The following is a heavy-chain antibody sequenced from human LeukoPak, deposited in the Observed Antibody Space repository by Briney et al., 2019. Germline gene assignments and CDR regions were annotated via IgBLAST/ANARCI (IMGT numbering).Heavy chain of an antibody. CDR3: ARHDSSGYYLAY. Sequence: SETLSLTCAVSGVSISSSEWWIWVRQPPGQGLEWIGEIHRAGRTRYNPSLKSRVTMSMDYSKNQFSLNVSSVTAADTAVYYCARHDSSGYYLAYWGQGTLVAVSS. J-gene: IGHJ4*02. V-gene: IGHV4-4*02. D-gene: IGHD3-22*01. CDR1: GVSISSSEW. CDR2: IHRAGRT.